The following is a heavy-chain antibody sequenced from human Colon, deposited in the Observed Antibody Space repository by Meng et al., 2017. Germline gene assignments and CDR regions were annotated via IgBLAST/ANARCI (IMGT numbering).Heavy chain of an antibody. CDR2: IYLSGHP. CDR1: RGSSSSSNY. Sequence: VELHASGPVLVDPSGTLSLTCSGSRGSSSSSNYRSGVREPRGKGLEWIGQIYLSGHPSNNPSRESRVTISVDKSKNHLSLRLTSVTAADTAIYYCARHGGWHFDYWGQGTLVTVSS. V-gene: IGHV4-4*02. D-gene: IGHD6-19*01. J-gene: IGHJ4*02. CDR3: ARHGGWHFDY.